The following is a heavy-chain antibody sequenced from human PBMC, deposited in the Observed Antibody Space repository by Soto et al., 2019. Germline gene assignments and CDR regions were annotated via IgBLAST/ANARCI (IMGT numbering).Heavy chain of an antibody. CDR1: GFTFSSYW. Sequence: EVQLVESGGGLVQSGGSLRLSCAASGFTFSSYWMSWVRQGPGKGPEWVANIKQDGSEIYYVDSVKGRFTISRDNAKSSLYLQMTSLRAEETAVYHCAKSLSAIPGDSWGQGTLVTVSS. V-gene: IGHV3-7*05. CDR3: AKSLSAIPGDS. J-gene: IGHJ4*02. CDR2: IKQDGSEI. D-gene: IGHD2-2*01.